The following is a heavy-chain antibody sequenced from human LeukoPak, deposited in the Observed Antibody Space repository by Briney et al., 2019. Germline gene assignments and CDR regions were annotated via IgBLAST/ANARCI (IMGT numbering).Heavy chain of an antibody. Sequence: SETLSLTCTVSGGSISSYYWSWIRQPPGKGLGWIGYIYYSGSTNYNPSLKSRVTISVDTSKNQFSLKLSSVTAADTAVYYCARPMGYGDYTPFDYWGQGTLVTVSS. CDR2: IYYSGST. CDR3: ARPMGYGDYTPFDY. J-gene: IGHJ4*02. D-gene: IGHD4-17*01. V-gene: IGHV4-59*01. CDR1: GGSISSYY.